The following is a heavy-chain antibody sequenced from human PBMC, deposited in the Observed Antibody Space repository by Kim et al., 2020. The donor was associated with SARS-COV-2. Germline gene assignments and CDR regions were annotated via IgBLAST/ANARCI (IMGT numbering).Heavy chain of an antibody. CDR3: ARDQIGGTAMVTGYYYWMDV. CDR1: GFTFSSYG. Sequence: GGSLRLSCAASGFTFSSYGMHWVRQAPGKGLEWVAVIWYDGSNKYYADSVKGRFTISRDNSKNTLYLQMNSLRAEDTAVYYCARDQIGGTAMVTGYYYWMDVWGQGTTLTVSS. D-gene: IGHD5-18*01. CDR2: IWYDGSNK. J-gene: IGHJ6*02. V-gene: IGHV3-33*01.